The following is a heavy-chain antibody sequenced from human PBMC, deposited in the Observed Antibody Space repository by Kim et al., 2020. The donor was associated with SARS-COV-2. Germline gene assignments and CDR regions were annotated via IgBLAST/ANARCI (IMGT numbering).Heavy chain of an antibody. V-gene: IGHV7-4-1*02. Sequence: QGFTGRFVFSVDTSVSTAYLQISSLKAEDTAVYYCARTFPPYTVPGYFDLWGRGTLVTVSS. J-gene: IGHJ2*01. D-gene: IGHD4-17*01. CDR3: ARTFPPYTVPGYFDL.